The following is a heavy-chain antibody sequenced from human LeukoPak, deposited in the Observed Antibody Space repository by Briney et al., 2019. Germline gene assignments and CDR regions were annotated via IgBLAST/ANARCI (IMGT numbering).Heavy chain of an antibody. CDR1: GFTFSSYA. V-gene: IGHV3-30-3*01. CDR3: ASPPATNLDY. D-gene: IGHD2-15*01. J-gene: IGHJ4*02. Sequence: GGSLRLSCAASGFTFSSYAMHWVRQAPGKGLEWVAVISYDGSNKYYADSVKGRFTISRDNSKNTLYLQMNSLRAEDTAAYYCASPPATNLDYWGQGTLVTVSS. CDR2: ISYDGSNK.